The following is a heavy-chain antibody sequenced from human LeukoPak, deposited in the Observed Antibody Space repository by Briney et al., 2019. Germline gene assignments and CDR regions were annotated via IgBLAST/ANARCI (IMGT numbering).Heavy chain of an antibody. Sequence: GGSLRLSCAASGFIFSSYGMHWVRQAPNKGLEWLANIKQDGSEKYYVDSVKGRFTISRDNAKNSLYLQMNSLRAEDTAVYYCARGEHTFDYWGQGTLVTVSS. J-gene: IGHJ4*02. CDR1: GFIFSSYG. D-gene: IGHD1/OR15-1a*01. CDR3: ARGEHTFDY. V-gene: IGHV3-7*01. CDR2: IKQDGSEK.